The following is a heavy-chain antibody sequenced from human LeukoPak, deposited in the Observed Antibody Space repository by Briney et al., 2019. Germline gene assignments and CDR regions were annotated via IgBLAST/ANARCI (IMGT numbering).Heavy chain of an antibody. V-gene: IGHV3-30-3*01. CDR3: ARDPYFDSSGYYDDYNYALDV. J-gene: IGHJ6*02. D-gene: IGHD3-22*01. CDR1: GFTFSRYS. CDR2: IPNEGSNK. Sequence: GGSLRLSCAASGFTFSRYSMHWVRQAPGKGLEWVAVIPNEGSNKYYADSVKGRFTISRDNSKNTLYLQMNSLRAEDTAVYYCARDPYFDSSGYYDDYNYALDVWGQGTTVTVS.